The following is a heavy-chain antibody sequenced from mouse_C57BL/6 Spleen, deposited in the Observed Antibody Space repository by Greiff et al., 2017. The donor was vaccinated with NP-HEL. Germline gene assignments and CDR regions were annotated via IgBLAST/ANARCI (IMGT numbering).Heavy chain of an antibody. J-gene: IGHJ1*03. CDR1: GYTFTDYN. D-gene: IGHD2-1*01. Sequence: EVQLQQSGPELVKPGASVKIPCKASGYTFTDYNMDWVKQSHGKSLEWIGDINPNNGGTIYNQKFKGKATLTVDKSSSTAYMELRSMTSEDTAADYCARAGKLLSPRYFDVWGTGTTVTVSS. CDR2: INPNNGGT. CDR3: ARAGKLLSPRYFDV. V-gene: IGHV1-18*01.